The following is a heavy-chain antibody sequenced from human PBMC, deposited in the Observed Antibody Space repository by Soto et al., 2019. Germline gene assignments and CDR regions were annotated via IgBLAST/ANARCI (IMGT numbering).Heavy chain of an antibody. D-gene: IGHD3-22*01. J-gene: IGHJ4*02. V-gene: IGHV4-30-4*01. CDR1: GVSISSGDDY. CDR3: ARGGGYDY. CDR2: IYSSGST. Sequence: QVQLQESGPGLVKPSQTLSRTCIVSGVSISSGDDYWSWIRQPPGKGLEWIGYIYSSGSTYSNPALRSRVTISADTSKNQFSLKLTSVTAADTAVYYCARGGGYDYWGQGALVTVSS.